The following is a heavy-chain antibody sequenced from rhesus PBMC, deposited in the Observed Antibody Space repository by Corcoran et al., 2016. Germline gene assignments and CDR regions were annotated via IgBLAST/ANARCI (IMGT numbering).Heavy chain of an antibody. CDR3: ARGIAAAGT. V-gene: IGHV4-147*01. J-gene: IGHJ4*01. D-gene: IGHD6-31*01. CDR1: GGSISSNY. Sequence: QVQLQESGPGLVKPSETLSLTCAVSGGSISSNYWSWIRQSPGKGLEWIGYIYGGSGSTSYHPSLKSRVTISTDTSKNQFSLKLSSVTAADTAVYYCARGIAAAGTWGQGVLVTVSS. CDR2: IYGGSGST.